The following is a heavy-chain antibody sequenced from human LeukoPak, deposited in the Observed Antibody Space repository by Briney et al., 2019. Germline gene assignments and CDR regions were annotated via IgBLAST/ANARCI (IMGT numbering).Heavy chain of an antibody. Sequence: PSETLSLTCAVYGGSFSGYYWSWIRQPPGKGLEWIGEINHSGSTNYNPSLKSRVTISVDTSKNQFSLRLSSVTAADTAVYYCATDSYNYRYFDYWGQGTLVTVSS. CDR3: ATDSYNYRYFDY. CDR1: GGSFSGYY. V-gene: IGHV4-34*01. J-gene: IGHJ4*02. CDR2: INHSGST. D-gene: IGHD5-24*01.